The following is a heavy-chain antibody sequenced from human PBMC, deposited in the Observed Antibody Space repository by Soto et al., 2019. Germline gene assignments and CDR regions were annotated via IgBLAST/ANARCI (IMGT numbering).Heavy chain of an antibody. D-gene: IGHD3-22*01. CDR3: AKGKAIVVVTPGGNYYGMDV. Sequence: EVQLLESGGGLVQPGGSLRLSCAASGFTFSSYAMSWVRQAPGKGLEWVSASSGSGGSTYYAASVKGRFTISRDNSKNTLYLQMNSLRAEDTAVYYCAKGKAIVVVTPGGNYYGMDVWGQGTTVTVSS. J-gene: IGHJ6*02. V-gene: IGHV3-23*01. CDR1: GFTFSSYA. CDR2: SSGSGGST.